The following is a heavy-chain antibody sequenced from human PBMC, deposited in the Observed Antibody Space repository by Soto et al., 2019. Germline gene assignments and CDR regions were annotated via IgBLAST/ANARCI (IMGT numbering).Heavy chain of an antibody. J-gene: IGHJ4*02. CDR2: INSNGSSS. CDR1: GSTSSSYT. CDR3: VKENGYSSNWFEFDY. V-gene: IGHV3-74*01. Sequence: PGGSLRLSCAASGSTSSSYTMNWVRHAPEKGLVWVSHINSNGSSSTYADSVKGRFTISTDNAKNTLYLQMNSLRAEETAVYYCVKENGYSSNWFEFDYWGQGTLVTVSS. D-gene: IGHD6-13*01.